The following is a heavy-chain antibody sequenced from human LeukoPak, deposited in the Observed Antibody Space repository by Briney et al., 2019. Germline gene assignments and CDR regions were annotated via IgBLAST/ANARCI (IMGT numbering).Heavy chain of an antibody. CDR1: GYSISRGYS. CDR3: ARGVTAMVYYFDY. CDR2: IYYTGGT. V-gene: IGHV4-38-2*02. Sequence: LETLSLTCSVSGYSISRGYSRGWVRQPPGRGLEWIGSIYYTGGTLYNPSLKSLDSLSLDTCTNQFSLKLTSVTAANTAVYYWARGVTAMVYYFDYWGQGTLVTVSS. J-gene: IGHJ4*02. D-gene: IGHD5-18*01.